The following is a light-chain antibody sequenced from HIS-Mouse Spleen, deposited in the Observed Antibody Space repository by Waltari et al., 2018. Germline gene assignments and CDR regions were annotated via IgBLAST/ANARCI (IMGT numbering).Light chain of an antibody. Sequence: QSALTQPASVSGSPGQSIPLSCTGTSSDVGSYNLVSCYQQHPGKAPKLMIYEGSKRPSGVSNRFSGSKSGNTASLTISGLQAEDEADYYCCSYAGSSTFEVFGGGTKLTVL. CDR1: SSDVGSYNL. J-gene: IGLJ2*01. V-gene: IGLV2-23*03. CDR2: EGS. CDR3: CSYAGSSTFEV.